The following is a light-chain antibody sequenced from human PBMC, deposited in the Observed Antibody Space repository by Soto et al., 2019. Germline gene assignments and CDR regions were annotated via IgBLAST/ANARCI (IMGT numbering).Light chain of an antibody. Sequence: DIHMTQSPSTLSASVGDRVTITCRASQSIRSWLAWYQQKPGKAPQLLIYDASNLESGVPSRFSGSGSGTEFTLTISSLQPDDFATYYCQQYDSFSKTFGRGTKVEVK. CDR2: DAS. CDR3: QQYDSFSKT. J-gene: IGKJ1*01. V-gene: IGKV1-5*01. CDR1: QSIRSW.